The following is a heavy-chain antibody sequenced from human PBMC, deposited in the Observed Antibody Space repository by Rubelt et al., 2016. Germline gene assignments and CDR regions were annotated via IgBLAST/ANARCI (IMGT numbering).Heavy chain of an antibody. J-gene: IGHJ4*02. Sequence: AEVKKPGASVKVSCKASGYTFTSYAMHWVRQAPGQGLGWMGWITAGIDNPKYYQKFQGRVTITRHTSASTAYMELTSLRSEDTAVYYCARVSYDSSGYYIDYWGQGTLVTVSS. V-gene: IGHV1-3*01. CDR2: ITAGIDNP. CDR3: ARVSYDSSGYYIDY. D-gene: IGHD3-22*01. CDR1: GYTFTSYA.